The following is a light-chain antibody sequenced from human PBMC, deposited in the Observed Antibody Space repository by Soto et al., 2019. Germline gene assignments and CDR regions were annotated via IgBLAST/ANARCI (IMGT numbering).Light chain of an antibody. CDR1: QSVSSSY. V-gene: IGKV3-20*01. CDR3: QQYGSSLGVT. CDR2: DAS. Sequence: EIELTQSPGTLSLSPGERATLSCRAIQSVSSSYLAWYQQKPGQAPRLLIYDASSRATGIPDRFSGSGSGTDFTLTISRLEPEDFAAYYCQQYGSSLGVTFGGGTKVDIK. J-gene: IGKJ4*01.